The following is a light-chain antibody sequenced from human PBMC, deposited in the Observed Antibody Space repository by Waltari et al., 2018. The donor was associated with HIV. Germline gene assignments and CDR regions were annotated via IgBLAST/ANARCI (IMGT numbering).Light chain of an antibody. J-gene: IGLJ3*02. CDR1: NSDIGGHNY. CDR2: EVR. CDR3: CSYSTGATSNWV. Sequence: QSALTQPASVSGSLGQSITISCSGTNSDIGGHNYVSWYQQPPGNAPRPIILEVRGGPAGVSDRFSGSKSGNTASLIISGLQAEDEADYFCCSYSTGATSNWVFGGGTKLTGL. V-gene: IGLV2-14*01.